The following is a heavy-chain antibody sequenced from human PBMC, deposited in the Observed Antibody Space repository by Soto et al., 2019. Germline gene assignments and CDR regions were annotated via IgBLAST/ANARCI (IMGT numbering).Heavy chain of an antibody. D-gene: IGHD3-10*01. J-gene: IGHJ4*02. CDR1: GYSFTSYW. CDR3: ARASGSGSYYSPADS. V-gene: IGHV5-51*01. CDR2: IYPGDSDT. Sequence: GESLKISCKGSGYSFTSYWIGWVRQMPGKGLEWVGIIYPGDSDTRYSPSFQGQVTISADKSISTAYLQWSSLKASDTAMYYCARASGSGSYYSPADSWGQGTLVTVSS.